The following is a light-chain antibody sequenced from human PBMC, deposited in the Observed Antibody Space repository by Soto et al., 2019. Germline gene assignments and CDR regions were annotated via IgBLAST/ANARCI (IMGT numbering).Light chain of an antibody. CDR1: QSVSSSY. J-gene: IGKJ1*01. Sequence: EIVLTQSPGTLSLSPGERATLSCRASQSVSSSYLAWYQQKPGQAPRLLIYGASSRATGIPDRFSGSGSGTDFPLTIRRLEPEDFAVYYCQQYGSSPPVWTFGQGTKVEIK. CDR2: GAS. V-gene: IGKV3-20*01. CDR3: QQYGSSPPVWT.